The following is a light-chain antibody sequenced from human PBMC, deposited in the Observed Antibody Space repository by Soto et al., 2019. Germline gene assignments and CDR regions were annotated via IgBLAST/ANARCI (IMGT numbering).Light chain of an antibody. CDR2: DAS. CDR3: QQYENYWT. Sequence: DIQMTQSPFTLSASVGDRVTITCRASQTISSWLAWYQQIPGKAPKLLIYDASNLESGVPSRLSGSGSGTEFTLTIRSLQPEDFAVYYCQQYENYWTFGQGTKVDIK. CDR1: QTISSW. J-gene: IGKJ1*01. V-gene: IGKV1-5*01.